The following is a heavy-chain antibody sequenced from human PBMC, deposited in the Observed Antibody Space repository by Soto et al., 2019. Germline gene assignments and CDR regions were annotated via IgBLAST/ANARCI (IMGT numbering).Heavy chain of an antibody. Sequence: QVQLVQSGAEVRKPGASVKVSCKASGYTFSNYGLSWVRQAPGQGLEWMGWISDYNGNTHYAQKFQGRLIMTTDTSAGTASLKLRSLTSDDTAVYFCAREGYYSGSGTYSPPRYYGMDVWGQGTTVTVSS. J-gene: IGHJ6*02. CDR2: ISDYNGNT. D-gene: IGHD3-10*01. CDR3: AREGYYSGSGTYSPPRYYGMDV. V-gene: IGHV1-18*01. CDR1: GYTFSNYG.